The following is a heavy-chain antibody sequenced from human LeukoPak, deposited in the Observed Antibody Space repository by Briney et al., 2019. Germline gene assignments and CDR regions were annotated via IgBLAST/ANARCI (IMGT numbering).Heavy chain of an antibody. CDR1: GASIRSDHW. CDR3: ARLERDILTGYLKFDY. J-gene: IGHJ4*02. D-gene: IGHD3-9*01. Sequence: SGTLSLTCAVSGASIRSDHWWTWVRQPPGKGLEWIGEIHESGRTNYSPSLKSRVTFSVDKSRNQVSLRLNSVTAADTAVYYCARLERDILTGYLKFDYWGQGILVTVSS. CDR2: IHESGRT. V-gene: IGHV4-4*02.